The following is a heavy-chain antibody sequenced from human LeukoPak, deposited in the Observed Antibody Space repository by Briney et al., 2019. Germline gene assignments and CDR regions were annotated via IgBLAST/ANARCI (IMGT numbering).Heavy chain of an antibody. Sequence: GGSLRLSCVVSGFTFNKCWMNWVRQAPGKGLEWVAHINPDGRDKYYVDSVKGRFSIYRDNAENSMYLQMNSLRVEDTAVYYCTSWGDTTAEYFQRWGQGTLVTVSS. J-gene: IGHJ1*01. V-gene: IGHV3-7*01. CDR1: GFTFNKCW. D-gene: IGHD2-21*02. CDR3: TSWGDTTAEYFQR. CDR2: INPDGRDK.